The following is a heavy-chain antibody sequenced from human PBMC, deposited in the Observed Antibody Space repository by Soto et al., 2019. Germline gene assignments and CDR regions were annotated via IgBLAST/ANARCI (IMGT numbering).Heavy chain of an antibody. V-gene: IGHV1-18*04. J-gene: IGHJ5*02. D-gene: IGHD3-3*01. CDR3: ARSLGGSGDFWFDP. Sequence: ASVKVSCKASGYTFTNYPMGWVRQAPGQGLEWVGWISSYTGYKNYAQKFQGRVTMTTDTSTSTAYMELRSLRSADTAVYCCARSLGGSGDFWFDPWGQGTLVTVSS. CDR2: ISSYTGYK. CDR1: GYTFTNYP.